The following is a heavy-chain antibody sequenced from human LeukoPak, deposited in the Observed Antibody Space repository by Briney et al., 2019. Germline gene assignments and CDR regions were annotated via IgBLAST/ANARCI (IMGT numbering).Heavy chain of an antibody. D-gene: IGHD3-3*01. CDR1: GGSISSGSYY. V-gene: IGHV4-61*02. Sequence: SQTLSLTCTVSGGSISSGSYYWSWIRQPAGKGLDWIGRIYTSGSTNYNPSLKSRVTISVDTSKNQFSLKLRSVTAADTAVSYCARALRLLEWLLLDYCGQGTLVTVSS. CDR3: ARALRLLEWLLLDY. CDR2: IYTSGST. J-gene: IGHJ4*02.